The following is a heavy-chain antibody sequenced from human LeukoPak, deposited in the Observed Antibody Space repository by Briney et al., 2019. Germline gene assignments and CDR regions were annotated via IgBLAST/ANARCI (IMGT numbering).Heavy chain of an antibody. CDR1: GFTFSTYG. CDR2: TSSGSKYI. D-gene: IGHD3-9*01. V-gene: IGHV3-21*01. J-gene: IGHJ6*02. Sequence: PGGSLRLSCAASGFTFSTYGMNWVRQAPGKGLEWASSTSSGSKYIYYADSVEGRFTISRDNAKNSLYLQMNSLRAEDTAVYYCARDRHYDVLTAYSYCHYGMDVWGQGTTVTVSS. CDR3: ARDRHYDVLTAYSYCHYGMDV.